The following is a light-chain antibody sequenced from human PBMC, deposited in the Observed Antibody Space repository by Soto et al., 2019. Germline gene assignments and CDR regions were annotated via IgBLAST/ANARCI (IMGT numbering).Light chain of an antibody. CDR3: SSYSPSSQRV. V-gene: IGLV2-14*01. J-gene: IGLJ1*01. CDR2: DVN. Sequence: QSALTQPASVSGSPGQSITISCTGTSSDVGGYNYVSWYQQHPGIAPKLIIYDVNSRPSGVSNRCSGSKSGNTASLTISGLQAEDEADYYCSSYSPSSQRVFGTGTKVTVL. CDR1: SSDVGGYNY.